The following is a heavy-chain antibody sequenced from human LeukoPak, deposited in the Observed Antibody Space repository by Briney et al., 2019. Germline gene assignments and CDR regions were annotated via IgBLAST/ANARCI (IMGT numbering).Heavy chain of an antibody. V-gene: IGHV3-7*01. D-gene: IGHD6-6*01. Sequence: GGSLRLSCAASRFTFNTYWMTWVRQAPGKGLEWVANIKQDGTEKYYVDSVKGRFTISRDNAKNSLYLQMTSLRAEDTAVYYCARAPISSHYYHFMDVWGKGTTVTVSS. J-gene: IGHJ6*03. CDR3: ARAPISSHYYHFMDV. CDR2: IKQDGTEK. CDR1: RFTFNTYW.